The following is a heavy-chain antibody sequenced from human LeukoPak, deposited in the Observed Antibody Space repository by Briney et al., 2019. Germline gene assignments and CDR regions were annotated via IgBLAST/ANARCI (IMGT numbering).Heavy chain of an antibody. V-gene: IGHV4-38-2*02. Sequence: SETLSLTCSVSDDSITMYYWTWIRQPPGKGLEWIGSIYHSGSTYYNPSLKSRVTISVDTSKNQFSLKLSSVTAADTAVYYCARRAGAYSHPYDYWGQGTLVTVSS. CDR3: ARRAGAYSHPYDY. CDR2: IYHSGST. CDR1: DDSITMYY. J-gene: IGHJ4*02. D-gene: IGHD4/OR15-4a*01.